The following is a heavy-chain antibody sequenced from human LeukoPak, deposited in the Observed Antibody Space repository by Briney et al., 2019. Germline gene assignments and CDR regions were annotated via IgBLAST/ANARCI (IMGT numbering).Heavy chain of an antibody. Sequence: GGSLTLSCAGSGFTFSSSWMNCVRQAPGKGLEWVANINPEGSQTRFVDSVMGRFTMSRDNAKNSLYLQMNSLRVEDTAVFYCAAWTDRGYNFWGQGTVVTVSS. J-gene: IGHJ4*02. CDR2: INPEGSQT. CDR3: AAWTDRGYNF. CDR1: GFTFSSSW. V-gene: IGHV3-7*01. D-gene: IGHD5-24*01.